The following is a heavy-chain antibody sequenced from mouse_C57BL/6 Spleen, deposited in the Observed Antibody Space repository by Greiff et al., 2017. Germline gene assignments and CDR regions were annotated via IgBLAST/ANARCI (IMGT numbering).Heavy chain of an antibody. CDR1: GFTFSSYT. D-gene: IGHD1-2*01. CDR3: ARPARVDYGPSRVYAMDY. V-gene: IGHV5-9*01. Sequence: EVKLVESGGGLVKPGGSLKLSCAASGFTFSSYTMSWVRQTPEKRLEWVATISGGGGNTYYPDSVKGRFTISRDNAKNTLYLQMSSLRSEDTALYYCARPARVDYGPSRVYAMDYWGQGTSVTVSS. J-gene: IGHJ4*01. CDR2: ISGGGGNT.